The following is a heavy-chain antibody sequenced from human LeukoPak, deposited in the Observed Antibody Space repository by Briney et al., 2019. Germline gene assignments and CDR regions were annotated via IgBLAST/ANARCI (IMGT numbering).Heavy chain of an antibody. CDR1: GGSISSSSYY. V-gene: IGHV4-39*07. J-gene: IGHJ4*02. CDR3: ARVISTGYSSNPFDY. D-gene: IGHD6-13*01. CDR2: IYYSGST. Sequence: PSETLSLTCTVSGGSISSSSYYWGWIRQPPGKGLEWIGSIYYSGSTYYNPSLKSRVTISVDTSKNQFSLKLSSVTAADTAVYYCARVISTGYSSNPFDYWGQGTLVTVSS.